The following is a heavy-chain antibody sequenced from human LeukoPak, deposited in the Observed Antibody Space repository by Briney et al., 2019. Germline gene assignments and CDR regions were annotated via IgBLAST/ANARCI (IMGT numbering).Heavy chain of an antibody. J-gene: IGHJ4*02. CDR2: IIPILGIA. D-gene: IGHD4-17*01. V-gene: IGHV1-69*04. CDR1: GGTFSSYA. Sequence: SVKVSCKASGGTFSSYAISWVRQAPGQGLEWMGRIIPILGIANYAQKFQGRVTITADKSTSTAYMELSSLRSEDTAVYYCALTQLGVTTGGYYFDYWGQGTLVTVSS. CDR3: ALTQLGVTTGGYYFDY.